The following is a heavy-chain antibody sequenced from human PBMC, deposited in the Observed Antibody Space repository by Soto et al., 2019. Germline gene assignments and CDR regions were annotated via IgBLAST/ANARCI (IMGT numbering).Heavy chain of an antibody. D-gene: IGHD2-2*01. CDR1: GFTVSTNS. J-gene: IGHJ6*02. V-gene: IGHV3-66*01. Sequence: EVQLVESGGGLVQPGGSLRLSCAASGFTVSTNSMCWVRQAPGKGLEWVSVIYSGGRTYYADSVKGRFTISRDNSKNTLYLHMNSLRAEDTAVYYCARERRSGTKDYHYYYGMDVWGQGTTVTVSS. CDR2: IYSGGRT. CDR3: ARERRSGTKDYHYYYGMDV.